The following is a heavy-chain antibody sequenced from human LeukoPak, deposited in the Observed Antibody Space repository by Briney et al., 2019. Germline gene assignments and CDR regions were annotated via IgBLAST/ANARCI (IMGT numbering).Heavy chain of an antibody. CDR1: GGSFSGYY. J-gene: IGHJ4*02. CDR3: ARHRSGGYSYGVLDY. CDR2: INHSGST. D-gene: IGHD5-18*01. V-gene: IGHV4-34*01. Sequence: SETLSLTCAGYGGSFSGYYWSWIRQPPGKGLEWIGEINHSGSTNYNPSLKSRVTISVDTSKNQFSLKLSSVTAADTAVYYCARHRSGGYSYGVLDYWGQGTLVTVSS.